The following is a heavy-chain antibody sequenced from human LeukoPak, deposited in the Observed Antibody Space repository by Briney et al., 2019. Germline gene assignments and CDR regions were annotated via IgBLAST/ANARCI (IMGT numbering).Heavy chain of an antibody. CDR1: GFTFSSYS. CDR2: ISSSSSYI. D-gene: IGHD3-10*02. Sequence: PGGSLRLSCAASGFTFSSYSMNWVRQAPGKGLEWVSSISSSSSYIYYADSVKGRFTISRDNAKNSLYLQMNILRAEDTADYYCAELGITMIGGVWGKGTTVTISS. J-gene: IGHJ6*04. CDR3: AELGITMIGGV. V-gene: IGHV3-21*01.